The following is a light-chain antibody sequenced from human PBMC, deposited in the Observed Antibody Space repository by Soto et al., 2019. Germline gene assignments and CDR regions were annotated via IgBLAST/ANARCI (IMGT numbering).Light chain of an antibody. J-gene: IGLJ1*01. CDR2: EVS. CDR1: SSDVGAYDY. Sequence: QSALTQPASVSGSPGQWITISCTGTSSDVGAYDYVSWYQQHPDKAPKLMIYEVSHRPSGVSHRFSASKSFNTATLTISGLQAEDEDDYYCSSHTTSNTRVFGTGTKLTVL. V-gene: IGLV2-14*03. CDR3: SSHTTSNTRV.